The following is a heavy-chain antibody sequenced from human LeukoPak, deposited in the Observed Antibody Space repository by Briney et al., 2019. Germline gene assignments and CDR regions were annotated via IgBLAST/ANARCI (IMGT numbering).Heavy chain of an antibody. CDR2: IIPIFGTA. D-gene: IGHD5-24*01. J-gene: IGHJ3*02. Sequence: ASVKVSCKASGGTFSSYAISWVRQAPGQGLEWMGGIIPIFGTANYAQKFQGRVTITADESTSTAYMELSSLRSEDTAVYYCAPGRGWLYAFDIWGQGTMVTVSS. CDR1: GGTFSSYA. V-gene: IGHV1-69*13. CDR3: APGRGWLYAFDI.